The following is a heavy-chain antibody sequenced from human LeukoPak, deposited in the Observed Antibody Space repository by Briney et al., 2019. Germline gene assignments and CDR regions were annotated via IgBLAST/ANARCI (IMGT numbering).Heavy chain of an antibody. V-gene: IGHV3-11*05. Sequence: GGSLRLSCAASGFAFSNAWMSWVRQAPGKGLEWVSYISSTSHTNYAHSVKGRFTISRDNAKDSLYLQMNSLRAEDTAVYYCARDRTARAFDIWGQGTMVTVSS. D-gene: IGHD1-1*01. CDR1: GFAFSNAW. CDR3: ARDRTARAFDI. CDR2: ISSTSHT. J-gene: IGHJ3*02.